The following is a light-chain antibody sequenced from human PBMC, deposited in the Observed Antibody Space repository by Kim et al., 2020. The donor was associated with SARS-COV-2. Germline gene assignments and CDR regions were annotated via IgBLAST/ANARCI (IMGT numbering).Light chain of an antibody. CDR1: SSDIGCYHY. CDR2: AVT. Sequence: GQSVTISCSGTSSDIGCYHYVSWYQLHPGEAPKLMICAVTERPSGVPDRFSCSQAGNTAFLTLSGLQAEDAADYYCSSNADSSSLLFGGGTQLTVL. V-gene: IGLV2-11*01. J-gene: IGLJ3*02. CDR3: SSNADSSSLL.